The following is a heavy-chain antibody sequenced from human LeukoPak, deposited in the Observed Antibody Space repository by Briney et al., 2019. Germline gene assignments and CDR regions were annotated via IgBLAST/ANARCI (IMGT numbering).Heavy chain of an antibody. CDR1: GGSISSYY. CDR2: IYYSEST. J-gene: IGHJ6*02. V-gene: IGHV4-59*01. D-gene: IGHD4-23*01. CDR3: ARDYGGNSNYYYSGMDV. Sequence: SETLSLTCTVSGGSISSYYWSWIRQPPGKGVEWMGYIYYSESTNYNPSLKSRLTLSVDTYKNQFSLTLNSVTAADTAVYYCARDYGGNSNYYYSGMDVWGQGTTVSVSS.